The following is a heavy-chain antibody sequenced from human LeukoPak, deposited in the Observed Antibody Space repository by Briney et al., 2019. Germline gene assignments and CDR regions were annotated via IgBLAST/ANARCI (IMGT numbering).Heavy chain of an antibody. J-gene: IGHJ4*02. CDR2: IYTSGSS. CDR3: ARAHPYDSSGYYLYYFDY. Sequence: SETLSLTCTVSGGSISSYYWSWIRQPAGKGLEWVGRIYTSGSSNSNPSLKSRVTMSADTSKNQFSLKLSSVTAADTAVYYCARAHPYDSSGYYLYYFDYWGQGTLVTVSS. V-gene: IGHV4-4*07. D-gene: IGHD3-22*01. CDR1: GGSISSYY.